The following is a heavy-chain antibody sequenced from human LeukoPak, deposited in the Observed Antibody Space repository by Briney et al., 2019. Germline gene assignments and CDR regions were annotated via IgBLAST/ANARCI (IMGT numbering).Heavy chain of an antibody. D-gene: IGHD6-19*01. CDR2: IWYDGSNK. CDR1: GFTFSNAW. Sequence: PGGSLGLSCAASGFTFSNAWMSWVRQAPGKGLEWVAVIWYDGSNKYYADSVKGRFTISRDNSKNTLYLQMNSLRAEDTAVYYCARDDSGKGSGWSGAFDIWGQGTMVTVSS. V-gene: IGHV3-33*08. J-gene: IGHJ3*02. CDR3: ARDDSGKGSGWSGAFDI.